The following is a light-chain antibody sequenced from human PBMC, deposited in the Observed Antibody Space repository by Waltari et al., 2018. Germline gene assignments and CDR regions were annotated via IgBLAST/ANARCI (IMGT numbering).Light chain of an antibody. V-gene: IGLV2-14*03. CDR3: SSYISSDTLEL. CDR1: SSYVGGYNY. CDR2: DVS. Sequence: QSALTQPASVSGSPGQSITISCTGTSSYVGGYNYVSWYQQHPGKAPKLIIYDVSNRPSGVSNRFSGSKSGNTASLTISGLQAEDEADYYCSSYISSDTLELFGGGTSLTV. J-gene: IGLJ2*01.